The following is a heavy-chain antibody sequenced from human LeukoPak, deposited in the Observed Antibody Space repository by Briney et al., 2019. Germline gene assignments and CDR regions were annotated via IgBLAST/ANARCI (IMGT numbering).Heavy chain of an antibody. CDR3: ARATIVVPAATLDY. CDR1: GGSTNTYY. J-gene: IGHJ4*02. Sequence: SETLSLTCTVSGGSTNTYYWSWIRQPPGKGLEWIGFIHYSGSTNYNPSLKSRVTISVDTSKNQFSLKLSSVTAADTAVYYCARATIVVPAATLDYWGQGTLVTVSS. D-gene: IGHD2-2*01. CDR2: IHYSGST. V-gene: IGHV4-59*12.